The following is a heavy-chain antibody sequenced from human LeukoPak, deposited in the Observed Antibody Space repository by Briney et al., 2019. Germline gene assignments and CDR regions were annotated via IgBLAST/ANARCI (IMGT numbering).Heavy chain of an antibody. D-gene: IGHD5-18*01. J-gene: IGHJ5*02. CDR3: AKYSYGYPNWFDP. Sequence: SETLSLTCSVSGGSISSYYWSWIRQLPGKGLEWIGYIYYSGSTNYNPSLKSRVTISVDTSKNQFSLKLSSVTAADTAVYYCAKYSYGYPNWFDPWGQGTLVTVSS. V-gene: IGHV4-59*12. CDR2: IYYSGST. CDR1: GGSISSYY.